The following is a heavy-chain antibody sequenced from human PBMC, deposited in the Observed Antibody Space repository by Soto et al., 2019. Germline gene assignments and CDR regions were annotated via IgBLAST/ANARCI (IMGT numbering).Heavy chain of an antibody. Sequence: PGGSLRLSCTASGFTFGDYAMSWFRQAPGKGLEWVGFIRSKAYGGTTEYAASVKGRFTISRDDSKSIAYLQMNSLKTEDTAVYYGTRLGPGRFPFDYWGKGTLVTVSS. D-gene: IGHD3-16*01. CDR2: IRSKAYGGTT. CDR1: GFTFGDYA. CDR3: TRLGPGRFPFDY. V-gene: IGHV3-49*03. J-gene: IGHJ4*02.